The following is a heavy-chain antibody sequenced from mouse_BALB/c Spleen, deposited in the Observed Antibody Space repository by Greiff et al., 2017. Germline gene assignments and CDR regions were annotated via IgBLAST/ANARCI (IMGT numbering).Heavy chain of an antibody. V-gene: IGHV1-69*02. CDR2: IDPSDSYT. J-gene: IGHJ2*01. D-gene: IGHD2-14*01. CDR1: GYTFTSYW. Sequence: VQLQQPGAELVKPGASVKLSCKASGYTFTSYWMHWVKQRPGQGLEWIGEIDPSDSYTNYNQKFKGKATLTVDKSSSTAYMQLSSLTSEDSAVYHCARDRGADYWGQGTTLTVSS. CDR3: ARDRGADY.